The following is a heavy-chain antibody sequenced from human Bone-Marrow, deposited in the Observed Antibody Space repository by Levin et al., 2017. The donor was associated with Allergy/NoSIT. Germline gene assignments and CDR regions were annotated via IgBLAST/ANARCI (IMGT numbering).Heavy chain of an antibody. D-gene: IGHD3-10*01. CDR3: ARLERGSGSHYKF. CDR2: IYPGDSDT. V-gene: IGHV5-51*01. Sequence: GESLKISCKVSGFSFTSYWVAWVRRMPGKGLEWMGIIYPGDSDTRYSPSFQGQVTISADKSISVAYLQWTSLKASDTATYYCARLERGSGSHYKFWGQGTLVTVSS. CDR1: GFSFTSYW. J-gene: IGHJ4*02.